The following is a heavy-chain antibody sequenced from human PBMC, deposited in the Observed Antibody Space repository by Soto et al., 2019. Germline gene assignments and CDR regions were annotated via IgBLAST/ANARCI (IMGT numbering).Heavy chain of an antibody. CDR2: IYPGDSDT. J-gene: IGHJ4*02. CDR1: GYNFTTYW. Sequence: GESLKISCKGAGYNFTTYWIAWVRQMPGKGLEWMGIIYPGDSDTRYSPSFQSQVTISADKSISTAYLQWSSLKASDTAMYYCARRSVHLNLVYWGQGTLVTVSS. V-gene: IGHV5-51*01. D-gene: IGHD6-19*01. CDR3: ARRSVHLNLVY.